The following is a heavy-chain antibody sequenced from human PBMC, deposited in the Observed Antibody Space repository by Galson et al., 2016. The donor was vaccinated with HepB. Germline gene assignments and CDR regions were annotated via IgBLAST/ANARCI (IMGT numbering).Heavy chain of an antibody. CDR1: GFSFNRYA. Sequence: SLRLSCAASGFSFNRYAMHWVRRAPGKGLEWVAVMASDVSSKFYADSVKGRFTISRDDSNNTLYLQMNSLTVDDTAVYYCARVASMMTFWGVTFSWYFFDNWGQGALVTVSS. V-gene: IGHV3-30*04. J-gene: IGHJ4*02. D-gene: IGHD3-16*01. CDR2: MASDVSSK. CDR3: ARVASMMTFWGVTFSWYFFDN.